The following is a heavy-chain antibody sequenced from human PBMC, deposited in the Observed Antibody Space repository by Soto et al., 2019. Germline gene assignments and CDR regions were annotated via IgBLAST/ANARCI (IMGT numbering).Heavy chain of an antibody. D-gene: IGHD6-19*01. CDR3: AQILAGPGGQDACEI. Sequence: QVTLKESGPVLVKPTETLTLTFTVSGFSLSNARMGVSWIRQPPGKALEWLAHIFSNDEKSYITSLKSRLTIPKDTSKNQVILTMNNLDPVDTATYYCAQILAGPGGQDACEIWGQGTMVTVSS. V-gene: IGHV2-26*01. J-gene: IGHJ3*02. CDR2: IFSNDEK. CDR1: GFSLSNARMG.